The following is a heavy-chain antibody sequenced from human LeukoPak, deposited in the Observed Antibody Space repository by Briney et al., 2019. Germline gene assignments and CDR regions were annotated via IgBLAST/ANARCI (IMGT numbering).Heavy chain of an antibody. V-gene: IGHV1-18*01. CDR3: ARDLGPYTGSYYSYYHYMDV. CDR2: ISGYNGNT. D-gene: IGHD1-26*01. CDR1: GYNFATSG. J-gene: IGHJ6*03. Sequence: ASVKVSCKAYGYNFATSGIGWVRQAPGQGLEWLGWISGYNGNTKSAPKLRGRVTMTTDTSTDTAYLELGSLRVDDTAIYYCARDLGPYTGSYYSYYHYMDVWGEGTSVTVSS.